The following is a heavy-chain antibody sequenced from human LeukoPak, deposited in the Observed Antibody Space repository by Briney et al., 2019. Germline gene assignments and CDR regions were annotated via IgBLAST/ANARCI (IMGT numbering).Heavy chain of an antibody. CDR2: ISYDGSNK. CDR1: GFTFSSYG. D-gene: IGHD6-19*01. Sequence: PGGSLRLSCAASGFTFSSYGMHWVRQAPGKGLEWVAVISYDGSNKYYADSVKGRFTISRDNSKNTLYLQMNSLRSEDTAVYYCARDDSGFSQYSSGWYYFDYWGQGTLVTVSS. J-gene: IGHJ4*02. CDR3: ARDDSGFSQYSSGWYYFDY. V-gene: IGHV3-30*03.